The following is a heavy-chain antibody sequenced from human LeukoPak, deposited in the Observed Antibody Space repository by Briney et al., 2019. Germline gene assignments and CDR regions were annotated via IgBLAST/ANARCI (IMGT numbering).Heavy chain of an antibody. CDR1: GFTVSSNY. CDR2: IFSGGGTT. CDR3: ARSIYYDGSDYYPHFDS. V-gene: IGHV3-66*01. D-gene: IGHD3-22*01. J-gene: IGHJ4*02. Sequence: GGSLRLSCAASGFTVSSNYMNWVRQPPGKGLEWVSVIFSGGGTTYYADSVKGRFTISRDNAKDTLCLQLNSLRAEDTAVYYCARSIYYDGSDYYPHFDSWGQGTLVIVSS.